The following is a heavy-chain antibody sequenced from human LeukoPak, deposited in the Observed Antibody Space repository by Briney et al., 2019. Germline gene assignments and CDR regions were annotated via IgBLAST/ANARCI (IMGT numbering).Heavy chain of an antibody. CDR2: ISWNSGSR. CDR3: AKTQNYDFWSGYDY. J-gene: IGHJ4*02. Sequence: GGSLRLSCAASGFTFNDYAMHWVRQVPGKGLEWVAGISWNSGSRGYADSVKGRFTISRDNAENFLYLQMNSLRTEDMALYYCAKTQNYDFWSGYDYWGQGTLVTVSS. V-gene: IGHV3-9*03. D-gene: IGHD3-3*01. CDR1: GFTFNDYA.